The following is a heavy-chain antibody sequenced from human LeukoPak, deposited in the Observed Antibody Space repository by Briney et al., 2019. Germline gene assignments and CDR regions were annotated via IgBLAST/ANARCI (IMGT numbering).Heavy chain of an antibody. CDR1: GSTFSNYW. J-gene: IGHJ6*02. D-gene: IGHD1-26*01. CDR2: IKQDGSDT. CDR3: ARDFSATAGLDV. V-gene: IGHV3-7*03. Sequence: GGSLRLSCVDSGSTFSNYWMNWVRQAPGKGLEWLANIKQDGSDTHYVDSVKGRFTISRDNSKNSLYLQMNSLRADDTAVYYCARDFSATAGLDVWGQGTTVTVSS.